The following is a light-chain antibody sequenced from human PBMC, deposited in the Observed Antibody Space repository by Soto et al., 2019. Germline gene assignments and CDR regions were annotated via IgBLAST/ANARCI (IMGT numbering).Light chain of an antibody. V-gene: IGKV1-39*01. Sequence: DIPMTQSPTSLSASVGDSVTITCRASQRIGSYVNWYQQKPGKAPKLLISAATNLEDGVPSRFSGSGSRTDFSLSVSSLQPEDFATYYCQQSYSIPVWTFGQGTKVEIQ. J-gene: IGKJ1*01. CDR2: AAT. CDR1: QRIGSY. CDR3: QQSYSIPVWT.